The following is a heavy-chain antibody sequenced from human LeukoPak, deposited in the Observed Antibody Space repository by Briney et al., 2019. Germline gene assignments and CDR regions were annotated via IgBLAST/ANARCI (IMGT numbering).Heavy chain of an antibody. CDR3: ARDLAYGYEEFDY. Sequence: GGSLRLSCAASGFTFSSYAMSWVRQAPGKGLEWASYISNSGASTTYADSVRGRFTVSRDNTMNSLYLQMNSLRVEDTAVYYCARDLAYGYEEFDYWGQGTLVTVSS. V-gene: IGHV3-23*01. J-gene: IGHJ4*02. CDR1: GFTFSSYA. CDR2: ISNSGAST. D-gene: IGHD5-18*01.